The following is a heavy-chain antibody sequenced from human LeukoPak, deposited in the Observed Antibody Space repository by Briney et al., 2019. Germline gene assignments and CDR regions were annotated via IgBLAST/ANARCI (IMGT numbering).Heavy chain of an antibody. CDR3: ARISGYGHLDY. CDR1: GGSISSSSYY. D-gene: IGHD5-12*01. Sequence: SETLSLTCTVSGGSISSSSYYWGWIRQPPGKGLEWIGSIYYSGSTYYNPSLKSRVTISVDTSKNQFSLKLSSVTAADTAVYYCARISGYGHLDYRGQGTLVTVSS. CDR2: IYYSGST. V-gene: IGHV4-39*07. J-gene: IGHJ4*02.